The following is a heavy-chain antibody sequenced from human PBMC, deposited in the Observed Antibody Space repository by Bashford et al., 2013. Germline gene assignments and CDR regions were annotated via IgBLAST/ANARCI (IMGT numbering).Heavy chain of an antibody. CDR3: AREPRILPAVINWFDP. CDR1: GGTFSSYA. J-gene: IGHJ5*02. V-gene: IGHV1-69*13. CDR2: INPIFGTA. Sequence: SVKVSCKASGGTFSSYAISWVRQAPGQGLEWMGGINPIFGTANYALKFQGRVTITADESTSTAYMELSSLRSEDTAVYYCAREPRILPAVINWFDPWGQGTLVTVSS. D-gene: IGHD2-2*01.